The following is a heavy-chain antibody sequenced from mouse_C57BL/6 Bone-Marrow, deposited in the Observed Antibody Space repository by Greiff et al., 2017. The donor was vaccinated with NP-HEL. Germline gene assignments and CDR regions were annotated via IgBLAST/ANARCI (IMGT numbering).Heavy chain of an antibody. CDR3: GRRGTGTAFDY. D-gene: IGHD4-1*01. J-gene: IGHJ2*01. Sequence: EVKLMESGPELVKPGASVKLSCKASGYSFTDYNMHWVKQSNGKSLEWIGVINPNYGTTSYNQKFKGKATLTVNQSTSTAYMQLNSLTSEDSAVYSCGRRGTGTAFDYWGKGTTLTVSS. CDR1: GYSFTDYN. V-gene: IGHV1-39*01. CDR2: INPNYGTT.